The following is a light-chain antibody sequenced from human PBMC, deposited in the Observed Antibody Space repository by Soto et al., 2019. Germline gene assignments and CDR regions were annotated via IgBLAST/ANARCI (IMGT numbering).Light chain of an antibody. CDR2: DAS. Sequence: DIVLTQSPATLSLSPGERATLSCRASQSVSSYLAWYQQKPGQAPRLLIYDASNRATGILARFSGTGSGTDFTLTISSLEPEDVAVYYCQQRSNWPPLYTFGQGTKLEIK. J-gene: IGKJ2*01. V-gene: IGKV3-11*01. CDR1: QSVSSY. CDR3: QQRSNWPPLYT.